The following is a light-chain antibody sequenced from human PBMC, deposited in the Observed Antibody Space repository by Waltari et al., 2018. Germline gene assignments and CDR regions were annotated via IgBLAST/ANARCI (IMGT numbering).Light chain of an antibody. J-gene: IGKJ1*01. Sequence: DIQMTQSPSTLSASVGDRVTITCRASESISNGLAWYPQKTGKAPKVLVHKASSLESGVPSRVSGSGSATEFTLTISNRQPDDFATYDCKQYDSFWTFSQGTKVEIK. V-gene: IGKV1-5*03. CDR2: KAS. CDR1: ESISNG. CDR3: KQYDSFWT.